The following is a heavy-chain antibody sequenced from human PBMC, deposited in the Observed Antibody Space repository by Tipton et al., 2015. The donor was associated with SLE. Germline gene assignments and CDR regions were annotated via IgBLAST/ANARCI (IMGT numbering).Heavy chain of an antibody. V-gene: IGHV4-59*01. J-gene: IGHJ3*02. CDR2: IFYTGSV. CDR1: GGSISNSY. D-gene: IGHD4-23*01. Sequence: TLSLTCTVSGGSISNSYWTWIRQPPGKGLEWIGSIFYTGSVHDNPSLTSRVTMSLDTSKSQFSLRLTSVSAADTAVYYCARLGGTMVVTPDAFDIWGQGTMVTVSS. CDR3: ARLGGTMVVTPDAFDI.